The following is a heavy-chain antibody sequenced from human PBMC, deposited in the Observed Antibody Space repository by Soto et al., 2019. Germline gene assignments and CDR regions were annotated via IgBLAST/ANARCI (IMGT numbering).Heavy chain of an antibody. V-gene: IGHV4-34*01. CDR1: GGSISTYY. CDR3: ARDKITGLFDY. D-gene: IGHD2-8*02. CDR2: INHSGST. Sequence: SETLSLTCTVSGGSISTYYWSWIRQPPGTGLEWIGEINHSGSTNYNPSLKSRVTISVDTSKNQFSLKLTSVTAADTAVYYCARDKITGLFDYWGQGTLVTVSS. J-gene: IGHJ4*02.